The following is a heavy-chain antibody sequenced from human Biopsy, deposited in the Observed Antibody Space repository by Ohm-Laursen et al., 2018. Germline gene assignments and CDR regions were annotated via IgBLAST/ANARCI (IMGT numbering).Heavy chain of an antibody. CDR2: IYTSGSP. J-gene: IGHJ3*02. CDR1: GDSINNYY. Sequence: GILSLTCTVSGDSINNYYWSWIRQPAGKGLEWIGRIYTSGSPNYNLSLESRVTMSVDTSKNQFPLNLRSVTAADTAVYYCARGTGRYYVYGAFDIWGQGTVVTVSS. V-gene: IGHV4-4*07. CDR3: ARGTGRYYVYGAFDI. D-gene: IGHD1-26*01.